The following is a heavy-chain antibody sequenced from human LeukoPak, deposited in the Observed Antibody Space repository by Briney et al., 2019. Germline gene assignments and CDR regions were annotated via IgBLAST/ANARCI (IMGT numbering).Heavy chain of an antibody. CDR2: INPSGGST. CDR3: AREELAATHFDY. V-gene: IGHV1-46*01. J-gene: IGHJ4*02. CDR1: GYTFTSYY. Sequence: ASVKVSRKASGYTFTSYYMHWVRQAPGQGLEWMGIINPSGGSTSYAQKFQGRVTMTRDTSTSTVYMELSSLRSEDTAVYYCAREELAATHFDYWGQGTLVTVSS. D-gene: IGHD3-3*02.